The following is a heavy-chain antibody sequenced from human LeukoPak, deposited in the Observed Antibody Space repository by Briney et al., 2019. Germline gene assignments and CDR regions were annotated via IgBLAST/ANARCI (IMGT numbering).Heavy chain of an antibody. V-gene: IGHV4-59*08. CDR3: ARHLRGVMTCFDN. CDR2: IYYRGST. D-gene: IGHD2-21*02. Sequence: SETLSLTCKVSGGSIRNDYWSWIRQPRGKGLEWMGFIYYRGSTKYNPSLESRVTISVDTSKNQFSLNLNSVTAADTAVYYCARHLRGVMTCFDNWGQGTLVTVSS. CDR1: GGSIRNDY. J-gene: IGHJ4*02.